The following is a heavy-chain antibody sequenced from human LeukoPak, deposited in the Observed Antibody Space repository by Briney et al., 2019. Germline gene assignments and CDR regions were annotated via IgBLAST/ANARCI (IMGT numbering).Heavy chain of an antibody. CDR2: IHYSGST. CDR1: GGSISSYY. D-gene: IGHD3-22*01. J-gene: IGHJ4*02. CDR3: ARVRDRSSYFYDLDY. V-gene: IGHV4-59*01. Sequence: NPSETLSLTCTVSGGSISSYYWSWIRQPPGKGLEWLGCIHYSGSTNYNPSLKSRVTISVDTSKNQFSLKLSSVTAADTAIYYCARVRDRSSYFYDLDYWGQGTLVTVSS.